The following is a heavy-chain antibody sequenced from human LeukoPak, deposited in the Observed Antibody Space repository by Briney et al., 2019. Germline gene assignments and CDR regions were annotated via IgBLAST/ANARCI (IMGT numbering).Heavy chain of an antibody. V-gene: IGHV3-30*02. CDR1: GFTFSSYS. D-gene: IGHD1-26*01. Sequence: GGSLRLSCAASGFTFSSYSMHWVRQAPGKGLEWVTFIRYDGSNTYYADSVKGRFTISRDNSKNTLYLQMNSLRAEDTALYYCARRWIVGAASYFHYWGQGTLVTVSS. CDR3: ARRWIVGAASYFHY. CDR2: IRYDGSNT. J-gene: IGHJ4*02.